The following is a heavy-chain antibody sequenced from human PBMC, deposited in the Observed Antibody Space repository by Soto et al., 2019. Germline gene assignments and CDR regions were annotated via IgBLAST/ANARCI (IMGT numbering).Heavy chain of an antibody. D-gene: IGHD2-15*01. J-gene: IGHJ4*02. CDR1: GDSIYRSYW. V-gene: IGHV4-4*02. CDR2: IFHTGTT. Sequence: QVQLLESGPGLVKPSGTLSLTCGVSGDSIYRSYWWSWVRLPPGKGPEWIGEIFHTGTTNYNPSLKSRLTMSVDKSKKEISLKLDSVTAADTAVYFRARSDRYGVVGDYWGQGTGVTVSS. CDR3: ARSDRYGVVGDY.